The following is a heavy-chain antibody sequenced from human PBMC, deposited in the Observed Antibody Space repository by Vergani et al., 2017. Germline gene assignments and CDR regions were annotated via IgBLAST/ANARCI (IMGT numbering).Heavy chain of an antibody. CDR3: ATAGAAYCRGASCYDFFEY. D-gene: IGHD2-15*01. CDR2: ISGSGGNT. Sequence: EVQLLESGGGLVQPGGSLRLSCAASGFTFSSYAMSWVRQVPGKGLEWVSGISGSGGNTYYANSVKGRFTISRDNSKNTLYLQMNRLRPEDTAVYYCATAGAAYCRGASCYDFFEYWGQGTLVTVAS. CDR1: GFTFSSYA. J-gene: IGHJ4*02. V-gene: IGHV3-23*01.